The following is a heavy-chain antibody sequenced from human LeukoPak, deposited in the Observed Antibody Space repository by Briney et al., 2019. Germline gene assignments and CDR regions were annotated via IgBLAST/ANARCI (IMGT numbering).Heavy chain of an antibody. J-gene: IGHJ3*02. CDR2: IYYSGST. V-gene: IGHV4-39*07. Sequence: PSETLSLTCTVSGGSISSSSYYWGWIRQPPGKGLERIGSIYYSGSTYYNPSLKSRVTISVDTSKNQFSLKLSSVTAADTAVYYCARGKSIAARREAAFDIWGQGTMVTVSS. CDR1: GGSISSSSYY. CDR3: ARGKSIAARREAAFDI. D-gene: IGHD6-6*01.